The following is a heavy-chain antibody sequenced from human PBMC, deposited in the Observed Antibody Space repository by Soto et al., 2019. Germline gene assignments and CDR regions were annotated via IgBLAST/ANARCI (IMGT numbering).Heavy chain of an antibody. V-gene: IGHV4-59*01. CDR2: IYYSGST. Sequence: SETLSLTCTVSGGSISSYYWSWIRQPPGKGLERIGYIYYSGSTNYNPSLKSRVTISVDTSRNQFSLKLSSVTAADTAVYYCARSHRMYYGSGRQDYWGQGTLVTVSS. CDR3: ARSHRMYYGSGRQDY. J-gene: IGHJ1*01. CDR1: GGSISSYY. D-gene: IGHD3-10*01.